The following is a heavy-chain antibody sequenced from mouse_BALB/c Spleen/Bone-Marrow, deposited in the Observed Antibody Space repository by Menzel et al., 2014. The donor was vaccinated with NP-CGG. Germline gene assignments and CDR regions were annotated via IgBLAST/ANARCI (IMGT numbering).Heavy chain of an antibody. V-gene: IGHV2-6-7*01. D-gene: IGHD2-4*01. Sequence: QVQLKESGPGLVAPSQSLSITCTVSGFSLTGYGVSWVRQPPGKGLEWLGMIWGDGSTDYNSALKSRLSISKDNSKSQVFLKMNSLQTDDTASYYCARDSFLITRALDYWGQGTSVTVSS. J-gene: IGHJ4*01. CDR3: ARDSFLITRALDY. CDR2: IWGDGST. CDR1: GFSLTGYG.